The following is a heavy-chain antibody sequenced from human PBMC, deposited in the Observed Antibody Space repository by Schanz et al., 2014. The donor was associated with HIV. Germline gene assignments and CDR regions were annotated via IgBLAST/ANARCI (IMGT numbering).Heavy chain of an antibody. CDR2: INWNGDTT. Sequence: VQLVESGGGVVQPGRSLRLSCAASGFTFRDYALHWVRQAPGKGLEWVAVINWNGDTTYYADSVKGRFTISRDNSNNVLFLHMPTLRAEDTATYYCTREGNYYGGSGPGHWGQGALVSVSS. D-gene: IGHD2-21*01. J-gene: IGHJ4*02. CDR1: GFTFRDYA. V-gene: IGHV3-23*04. CDR3: TREGNYYGGSGPGH.